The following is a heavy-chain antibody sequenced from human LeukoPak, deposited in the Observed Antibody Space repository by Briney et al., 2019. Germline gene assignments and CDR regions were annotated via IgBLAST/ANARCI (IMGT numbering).Heavy chain of an antibody. Sequence: GGSLRLSCAASGFTFSSYGMSWVRQVPGKGLEWVSAITATSSSTYDADSVQGRFTISRDNAKNSLYLQMNSLRAEDTAVYYCARGDYDSSGYHFDYWGQGTLVTVSS. D-gene: IGHD3-22*01. CDR2: ITATSSST. CDR3: ARGDYDSSGYHFDY. CDR1: GFTFSSYG. J-gene: IGHJ4*02. V-gene: IGHV3-21*01.